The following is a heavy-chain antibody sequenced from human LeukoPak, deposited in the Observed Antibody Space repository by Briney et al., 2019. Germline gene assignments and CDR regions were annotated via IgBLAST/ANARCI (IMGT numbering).Heavy chain of an antibody. D-gene: IGHD1-26*01. V-gene: IGHV4-61*01. J-gene: IGHJ4*02. CDR1: GGSVSSGSYY. Sequence: SETLCLTCAVSGGSVSSGSYYWSWIRQPPGKGLEWIGYIYYSGGTNYNPSLKSRVTISVDTSKNQFSLKLSSVTAADTAVYYCARDIGIEIDYWGQGTLVTVSS. CDR3: ARDIGIEIDY. CDR2: IYYSGGT.